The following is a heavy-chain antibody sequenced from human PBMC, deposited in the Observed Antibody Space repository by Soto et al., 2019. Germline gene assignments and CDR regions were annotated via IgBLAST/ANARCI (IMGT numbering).Heavy chain of an antibody. V-gene: IGHV3-30-3*01. CDR2: ISYDGSNK. J-gene: IGHJ4*02. D-gene: IGHD6-13*01. CDR1: GFTFSSYA. CDR3: ARASIAAAGIRGWGYYFDY. Sequence: GGSLRLSCAAPGFTFSSYAMHWVRQAPGKGLEWVAVISYDGSNKYYADSVKGRFTISRDNSKNTLYLQMNSLRAEDTAVYYCARASIAAAGIRGWGYYFDYWGQGTLVTVSS.